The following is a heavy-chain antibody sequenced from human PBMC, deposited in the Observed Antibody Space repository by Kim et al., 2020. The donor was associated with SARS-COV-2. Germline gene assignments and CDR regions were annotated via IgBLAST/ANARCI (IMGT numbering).Heavy chain of an antibody. CDR3: ARDQRAVAGLSYYGMDV. V-gene: IGHV3-30-3*01. J-gene: IGHJ6*02. CDR2: ISYDGSNK. Sequence: GGSLRLSCAASGFTFSSYAMHWVRQAPGKGLEWVAVISYDGSNKYYADSVKGRFTISRDNSKNTLYLQMNSLRAEDTAVYYCARDQRAVAGLSYYGMDVWGQGTTVTVSS. D-gene: IGHD6-19*01. CDR1: GFTFSSYA.